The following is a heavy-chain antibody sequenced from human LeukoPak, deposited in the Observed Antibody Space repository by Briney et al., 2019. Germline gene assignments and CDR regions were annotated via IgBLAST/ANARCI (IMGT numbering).Heavy chain of an antibody. CDR2: INPNSGGT. V-gene: IGHV1-2*02. CDR3: ARLDYYDSSGYWASDY. J-gene: IGHJ4*02. D-gene: IGHD3-22*01. CDR1: GYTFTGYY. Sequence: ASVKVSCKASGYTFTGYYMHWVRQAPVQGLEWMGRINPNSGGTSYAQKFQGRVTMTRDTSISTAYMELSRLRSDDTAVYYCARLDYYDSSGYWASDYWGQGTLVTVSS.